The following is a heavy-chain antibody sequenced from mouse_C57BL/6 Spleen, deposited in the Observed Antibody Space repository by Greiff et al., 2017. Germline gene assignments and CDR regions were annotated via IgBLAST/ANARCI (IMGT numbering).Heavy chain of an antibody. J-gene: IGHJ2*01. D-gene: IGHD2-1*01. V-gene: IGHV3-6*01. Sequence: EVKLVESGPGLVKPSPSLSLTCSVTGYSITSGYYWNLIRQFPGNKLEWMGYISYDGSNNYNPSLKNRISITRDTSKNQFFLKLNSVTTEDTATYYCARPYGNFFDYWGQGTTLTVSS. CDR2: ISYDGSN. CDR1: GYSITSGYY. CDR3: ARPYGNFFDY.